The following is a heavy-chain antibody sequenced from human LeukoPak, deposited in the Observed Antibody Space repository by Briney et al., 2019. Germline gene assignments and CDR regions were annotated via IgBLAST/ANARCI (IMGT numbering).Heavy chain of an antibody. CDR3: ARAVDDILAGYYWGDWFDP. D-gene: IGHD3-9*01. Sequence: SVKVSCKASGANFSSFALAWVRQAPGQGLEWMGRIIPNLGSVNYAQNFQGRITITADKSTSTGFMELSSLRSEDTAVYYCARAVDDILAGYYWGDWFDPWGQGTLVTVSS. CDR2: IIPNLGSV. J-gene: IGHJ5*02. CDR1: GANFSSFA. V-gene: IGHV1-69*04.